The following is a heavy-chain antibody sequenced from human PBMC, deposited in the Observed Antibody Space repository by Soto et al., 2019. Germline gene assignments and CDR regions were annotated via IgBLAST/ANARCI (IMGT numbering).Heavy chain of an antibody. CDR3: AVMVRGIKIFDY. CDR2: IHHSGST. V-gene: IGHV4-4*02. Sequence: QVQLQESGPGLVKPSETLSLTCAVSGGSISSSNWWTWVRQPPGKGLEWIGEIHHSGSTTYNPSLKSRVIISVDKSKNQFSLKLSSVTAADTAEYYCAVMVRGIKIFDYWGQGSLVTVSS. CDR1: GGSISSSNW. J-gene: IGHJ4*02. D-gene: IGHD3-10*01.